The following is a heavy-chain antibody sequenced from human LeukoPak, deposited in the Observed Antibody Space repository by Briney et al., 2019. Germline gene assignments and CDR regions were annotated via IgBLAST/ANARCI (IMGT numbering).Heavy chain of an antibody. CDR3: AREGSSGWLFDY. CDR1: GGSISSYY. Sequence: SETLSLTCTVSGGSISSYYWSWIRRPAGKGLKWIGRIYTSGSTNYNPSLKSRVTMSVDTSKNQFSLKLSSVTAADTAVYYCAREGSSGWLFDYWGQGTLVTVSS. V-gene: IGHV4-4*07. J-gene: IGHJ4*02. D-gene: IGHD6-19*01. CDR2: IYTSGST.